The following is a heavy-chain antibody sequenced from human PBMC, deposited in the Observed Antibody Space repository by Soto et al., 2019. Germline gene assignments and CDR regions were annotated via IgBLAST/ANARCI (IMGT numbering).Heavy chain of an antibody. CDR3: AKDHRRSPESPIQPQSWDDYIWGSYRDPVGYYAFDI. J-gene: IGHJ3*02. V-gene: IGHV1-24*01. Sequence: ASLKVSCKVSGYTLTELSMHWVRQAPGKGLEWMGGFDPEDGETIYAQKFQGRVTMTEDTSTDTAYMELSSLRSEDTAVYYCAKDHRRSPESPIQPQSWDDYIWGSYRDPVGYYAFDIWGQGTMVTVSS. CDR2: FDPEDGET. CDR1: GYTLTELS. D-gene: IGHD3-16*02.